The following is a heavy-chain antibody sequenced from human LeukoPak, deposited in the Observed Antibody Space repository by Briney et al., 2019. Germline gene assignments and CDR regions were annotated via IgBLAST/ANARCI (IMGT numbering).Heavy chain of an antibody. D-gene: IGHD2-15*01. J-gene: IGHJ4*02. CDR2: IYTSGST. Sequence: KPSETLSLTCTVSGGSIGSYYWSWIRQPAGKGLEWIGRIYTSGSTNYNPSLKSRVAMSVDTSKNQFSLKLSSVTAADTAVYHCARGRCSGGSCYWFGFDYWGQGTLVTVSS. CDR3: ARGRCSGGSCYWFGFDY. CDR1: GGSIGSYY. V-gene: IGHV4-4*07.